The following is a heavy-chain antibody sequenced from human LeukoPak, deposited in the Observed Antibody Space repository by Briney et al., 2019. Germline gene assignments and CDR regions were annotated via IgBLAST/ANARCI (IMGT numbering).Heavy chain of an antibody. D-gene: IGHD3-22*01. V-gene: IGHV4-30-2*01. CDR2: IYHSGST. J-gene: IGHJ4*02. Sequence: SQTLSLTCAVSGGSISSGGYSWSWIRQPPGKGLEWIGYIYHSGSTYYNPSLKSRVTISVDRSKNQFSLKLSSVTAADTAVYYCAREGADYYDSSGYYYFDYWGQGTRVTVSS. CDR1: GGSISSGGYS. CDR3: AREGADYYDSSGYYYFDY.